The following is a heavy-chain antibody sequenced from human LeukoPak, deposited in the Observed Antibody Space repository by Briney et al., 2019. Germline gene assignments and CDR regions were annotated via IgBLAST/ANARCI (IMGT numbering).Heavy chain of an antibody. V-gene: IGHV4-38-2*02. D-gene: IGHD3-10*01. J-gene: IGHJ4*02. CDR1: GYSISSGYY. CDR3: ARESYGSGSYYKAPFFDY. CDR2: IYHSGST. Sequence: QSSETLSLTCTVSGYSISSGYYWGWIRQPPGKGLEWIGSIYHSGSTNYNPSLKSRVTISVDTSKNQFSLKLSSVTAADTAVYYCARESYGSGSYYKAPFFDYWGQGTLVTVSS.